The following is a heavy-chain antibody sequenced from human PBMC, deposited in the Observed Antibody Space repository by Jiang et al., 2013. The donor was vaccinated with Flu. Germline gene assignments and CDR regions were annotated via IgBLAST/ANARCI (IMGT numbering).Heavy chain of an antibody. V-gene: IGHV5-51*01. J-gene: IGHJ4*02. CDR1: GYTFTSYW. D-gene: IGHD1-1*01. CDR3: ARLSGGSWNERYYFDY. Sequence: GAEVKKPGESLRISCKGSGYTFTSYWVGWVRQMPGKGLEWMGLIHPPDSNTRYSPSFQGQVTISADKSISTAYLQWSSLKASDTAMYYCARLSGGSWNERYYFDYWGQGTLVTVSS. CDR2: IHPPDSNT.